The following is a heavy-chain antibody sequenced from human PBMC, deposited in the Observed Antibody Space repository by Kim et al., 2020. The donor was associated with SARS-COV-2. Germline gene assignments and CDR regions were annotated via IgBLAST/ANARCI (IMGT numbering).Heavy chain of an antibody. V-gene: IGHV1-2*06. CDR1: GYTFTGYY. CDR2: INPNSGGT. J-gene: IGHJ4*02. CDR3: AREEGLRYFDWLLPLDY. D-gene: IGHD3-9*01. Sequence: ASVKVSCKASGYTFTGYYMHWVRQAPGQGLEWMGRINPNSGGTNYAQKFQGRVTMTRDTSISTAYMELSRLRSDDTAVYYCAREEGLRYFDWLLPLDYWGQGTLVTVSS.